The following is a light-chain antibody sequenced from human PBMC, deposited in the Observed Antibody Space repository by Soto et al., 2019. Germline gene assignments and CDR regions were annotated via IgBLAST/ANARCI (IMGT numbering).Light chain of an antibody. CDR3: QQYNTSPRT. CDR2: GAS. V-gene: IGKV3-15*01. Sequence: EIVMTQSPDTLYVSPGEGATLSFRASQSVRTKLAWYQQKAGQAPRLLIYGASTRATGIPDRFSGSGSGTEFTLTISSLQSEDFAVYYCQQYNTSPRTFGQGTKVDI. CDR1: QSVRTK. J-gene: IGKJ1*01.